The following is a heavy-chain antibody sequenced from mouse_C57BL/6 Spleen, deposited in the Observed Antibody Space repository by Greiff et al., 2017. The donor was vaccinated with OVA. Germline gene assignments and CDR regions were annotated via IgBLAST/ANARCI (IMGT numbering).Heavy chain of an antibody. D-gene: IGHD1-1*01. Sequence: DVQLQESGPGMVKPSQSLSLTCTVTGYSITSGYDWHWIRHFPGNKLEWMGYISYSGSTNYNPSLKSRISITHDTSKNHFFLKLNSVTTEDTATYYCARGNLLLRYFDYWGQGTTLTVSS. V-gene: IGHV3-1*01. CDR1: GYSITSGYD. J-gene: IGHJ2*01. CDR2: ISYSGST. CDR3: ARGNLLLRYFDY.